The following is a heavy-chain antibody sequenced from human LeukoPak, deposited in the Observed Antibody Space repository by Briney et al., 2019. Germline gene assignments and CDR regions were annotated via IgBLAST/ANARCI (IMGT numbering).Heavy chain of an antibody. CDR1: GGSISSSIYY. Sequence: PSETLSLTCTVSGGSISSSIYYWGWIRQPPGKGLEWIGSIYYNANTYYNPSLKSRITISVDTSKNQFSLKLSSVTAADTAVYYCARSALMVYAIRLNAFDIWGQGTMVTVSS. CDR2: IYYNANT. CDR3: ARSALMVYAIRLNAFDI. V-gene: IGHV4-39*07. D-gene: IGHD2-8*01. J-gene: IGHJ3*02.